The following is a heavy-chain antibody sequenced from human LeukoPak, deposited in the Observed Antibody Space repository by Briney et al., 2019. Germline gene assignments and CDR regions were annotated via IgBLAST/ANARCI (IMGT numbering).Heavy chain of an antibody. CDR3: ARVGLLPDLYNWFDP. D-gene: IGHD2-21*01. CDR2: IYYSGST. CDR1: GGSISSSSYY. V-gene: IGHV4-39*01. Sequence: SETLSLTCTVSGGSISSSSYYWGWIRQPPGKGLGWIGSIYYSGSTYYNPSLRSRVTISVDTSKNQFSLKLSSVTAADTAVYYCARVGLLPDLYNWFDPWGQGTLVTVSS. J-gene: IGHJ5*02.